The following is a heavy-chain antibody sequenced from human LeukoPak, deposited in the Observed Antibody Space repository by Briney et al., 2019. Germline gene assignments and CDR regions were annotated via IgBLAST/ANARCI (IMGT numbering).Heavy chain of an antibody. V-gene: IGHV1-18*01. D-gene: IGHD3-9*01. CDR1: GYPFTTYG. CDR2: INTYNGDT. Sequence: ASVKVSCKASGYPFTTYGINWVRQAPGQGLEWMGWINTYNGDTNYAQKFQGRVTMTTDTSTSTVYIELRSLTSDDTAAYYCAREWWGYDVLTGDNWFDPWGQGTLVTVSS. CDR3: AREWWGYDVLTGDNWFDP. J-gene: IGHJ5*02.